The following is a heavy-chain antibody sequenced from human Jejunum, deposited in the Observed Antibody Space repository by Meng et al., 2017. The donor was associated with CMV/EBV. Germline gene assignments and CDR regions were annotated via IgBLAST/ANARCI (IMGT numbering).Heavy chain of an antibody. V-gene: IGHV3-30*02. J-gene: IGHJ4*02. D-gene: IGHD6-13*01. CDR3: ARDPKASSWYHFDY. CDR1: YG. CDR2: IWRDESSWRDVSDR. Sequence: YGMHWVRQAPGKGLEWVAFIWRDESSWRDVSDRHYADSVKGRFTISRDNSKNTLYLQMNSLRADDTAVYYCARDPKASSWYHFDYWGQGMLVTVSS.